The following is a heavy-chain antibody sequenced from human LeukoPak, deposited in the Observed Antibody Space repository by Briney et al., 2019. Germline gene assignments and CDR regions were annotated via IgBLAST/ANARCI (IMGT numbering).Heavy chain of an antibody. J-gene: IGHJ3*02. Sequence: GGSLTLSCAASGFTFSSYWMSWVRQAPGKGLEGVANIKQDGSEKYYVDSVKGRFTISRDNAKNSLYVQMNILRAEDTAVYYCARAAPHYYDSSGLDAFDIWGQGTMVTVSS. CDR1: GFTFSSYW. D-gene: IGHD3-22*01. CDR2: IKQDGSEK. CDR3: ARAAPHYYDSSGLDAFDI. V-gene: IGHV3-7*01.